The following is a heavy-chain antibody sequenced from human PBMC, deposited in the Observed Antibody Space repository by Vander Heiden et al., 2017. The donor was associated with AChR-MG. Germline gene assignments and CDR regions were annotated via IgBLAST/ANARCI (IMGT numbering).Heavy chain of an antibody. Sequence: QVQLQESGPGLVRPSETLSLTCTVPGASVSTYSWAWIRQPPGKRLGWVGSSYNSWSTNYNPSLKSRLIISVDTSKNHFSLRLSSVTAADTAVYYCARHAFSVAGTGGVDYWGQGTLVTVSS. V-gene: IGHV4-59*08. CDR3: ARHAFSVAGTGGVDY. J-gene: IGHJ4*02. CDR2: SYNSWST. D-gene: IGHD6-19*01. CDR1: GASVSTYS.